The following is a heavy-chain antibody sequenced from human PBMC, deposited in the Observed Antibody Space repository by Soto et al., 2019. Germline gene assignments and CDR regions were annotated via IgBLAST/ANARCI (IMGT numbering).Heavy chain of an antibody. Sequence: GGSLRLSCAASGFTFSSYAMSWVRQAPGKGLEWVSAISGSGGSTYYADSVKGRFTISRDNSKNTLYLQMNSLRAEDTAVYYCAKKLPGTPQAYYGMDVWGQGTTVTVSS. CDR3: AKKLPGTPQAYYGMDV. V-gene: IGHV3-23*01. D-gene: IGHD1-1*01. CDR2: ISGSGGST. J-gene: IGHJ6*02. CDR1: GFTFSSYA.